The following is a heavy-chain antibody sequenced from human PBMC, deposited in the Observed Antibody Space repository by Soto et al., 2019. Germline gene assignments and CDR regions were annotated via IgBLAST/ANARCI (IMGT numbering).Heavy chain of an antibody. Sequence: ASVKVSCKASGYSFTDYRIHWVRQAPGQGLEWLGRINPKSGGTSTAQKFQGWVTTTTDTSISTASMELTRLTSDDTAIYYCARGDSTDCSNGVCSFFYNHDMDVWGQGTTVTVSS. D-gene: IGHD2-8*01. J-gene: IGHJ6*02. CDR3: ARGDSTDCSNGVCSFFYNHDMDV. CDR1: GYSFTDYR. CDR2: INPKSGGT. V-gene: IGHV1-2*04.